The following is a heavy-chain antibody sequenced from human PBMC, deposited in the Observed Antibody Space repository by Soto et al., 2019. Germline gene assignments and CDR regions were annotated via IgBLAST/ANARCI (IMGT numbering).Heavy chain of an antibody. CDR2: INHSGST. CDR1: GGSFSGYY. CDR3: ARGGWQWLVGPIYYFDY. V-gene: IGHV4-34*01. J-gene: IGHJ4*02. Sequence: SETLSLTCAVYGGSFSGYYWSWIRQPPGKGLEWIGEINHSGSTNYNPSLKSRVTISVDTSKNQFSLKLSSVTAADTAVYYCARGGWQWLVGPIYYFDYWGQGTLVTVSS. D-gene: IGHD6-19*01.